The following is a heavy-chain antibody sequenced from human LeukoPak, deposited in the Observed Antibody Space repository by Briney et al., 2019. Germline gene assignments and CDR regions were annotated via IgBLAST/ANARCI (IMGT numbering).Heavy chain of an antibody. Sequence: GGSLRLSCAASGFTFNNYVMSWVRQAPGKGLEWVSGIDYSGGNTNYADSVLGRFNVSRDNSKNTLYLQMNSLRAEDTAVYYCVATRVCGGVLLRPNCLYFENWGQGTLVSVSS. J-gene: IGHJ4*02. CDR1: GFTFNNYV. V-gene: IGHV3-23*01. CDR3: VATRVCGGVLLRPNCLYFEN. CDR2: IDYSGGNT. D-gene: IGHD3-10*01.